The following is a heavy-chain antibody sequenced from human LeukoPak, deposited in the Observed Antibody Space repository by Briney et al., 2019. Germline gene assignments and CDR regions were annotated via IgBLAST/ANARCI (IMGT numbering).Heavy chain of an antibody. CDR1: GYTFTSYD. CDR3: ARMNYYDGSAYLNWFDP. J-gene: IGHJ5*02. V-gene: IGHV1-8*03. Sequence: ASVKVSCKASGYTFTSYDINWVRQATGQGLEWMGWMNPNSGNTGYAQKLQGRVAITRNTSINTAYMELSSLRSEDTAVYYCARMNYYDGSAYLNWFDPWGQGTLVTVSS. D-gene: IGHD3-22*01. CDR2: MNPNSGNT.